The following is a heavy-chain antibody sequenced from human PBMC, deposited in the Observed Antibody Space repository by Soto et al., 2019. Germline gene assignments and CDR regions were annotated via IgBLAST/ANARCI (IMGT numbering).Heavy chain of an antibody. CDR2: IYYSGST. CDR3: ARSTVTNPAFDY. Sequence: SETLSLTCTVSGGSISSGDYYWSWIRQPPGKGLEWIGYIYYSGSTYYNPSLKSRVTISVDTSKNQFSLKLSSVTAADTAVYYCARSTVTNPAFDYWGQGTLVTVSS. J-gene: IGHJ4*02. V-gene: IGHV4-30-4*01. D-gene: IGHD4-17*01. CDR1: GGSISSGDYY.